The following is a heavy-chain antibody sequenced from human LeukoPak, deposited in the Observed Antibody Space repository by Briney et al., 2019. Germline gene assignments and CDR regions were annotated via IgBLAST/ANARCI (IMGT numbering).Heavy chain of an antibody. CDR3: AKGDTHHYGSGSSLDY. J-gene: IGHJ4*02. V-gene: IGHV3-23*01. CDR2: VSGGGTTT. D-gene: IGHD3-10*01. CDR1: GFTFISYA. Sequence: GGSLRLSCAASGFTFISYAMSWVRQAPGKGLEWVSAVSGGGTTTYYAGSVKGRLTISRDNSKNTLYLQMNSLRAGDTAVYFCAKGDTHHYGSGSSLDYWGQGALVTVSS.